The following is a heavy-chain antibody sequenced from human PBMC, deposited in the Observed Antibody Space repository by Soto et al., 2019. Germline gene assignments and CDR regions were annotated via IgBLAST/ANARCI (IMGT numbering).Heavy chain of an antibody. D-gene: IGHD3-22*01. J-gene: IGHJ4*02. Sequence: QVQLVESGGGVVQPGRSLILSCAASGFTFSSYGMHWVRQAPGKGLEWVAVISYDGSNKYYADSVKGRFTISRDNSKNTLYLQMNSLRAEDTAVFYCAKEWVYDSSGWSFDYWGQGTLVTVSS. CDR1: GFTFSSYG. CDR3: AKEWVYDSSGWSFDY. V-gene: IGHV3-30*18. CDR2: ISYDGSNK.